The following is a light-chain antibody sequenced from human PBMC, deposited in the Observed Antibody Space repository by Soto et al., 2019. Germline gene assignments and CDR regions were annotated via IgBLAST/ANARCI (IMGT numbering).Light chain of an antibody. CDR1: SSDVGGYNH. Sequence: QSALTQPASVSGSPGQSITLSCTGTSSDVGGYNHVSWYQHSPGKAPKLILFAVSDRPSGVSHRCSGSKSGNTASLTISGLQAEDEADYYCCSYTSLSTVVFGGGTKLTVL. CDR3: CSYTSLSTVV. CDR2: AVS. J-gene: IGLJ2*01. V-gene: IGLV2-14*01.